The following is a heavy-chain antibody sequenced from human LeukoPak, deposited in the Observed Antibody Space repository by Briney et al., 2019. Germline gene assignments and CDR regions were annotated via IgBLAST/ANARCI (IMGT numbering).Heavy chain of an antibody. V-gene: IGHV4-39*07. CDR3: ARAYRSSWYANWFDP. CDR1: GGSISSSSYY. Sequence: SETLSLTCTVSGGSISSSSYYWGWIRQPPGKGLEWIGSIYHSGSTYYNPSLKSRVTISVDTSKNQFSLKLSSVTAADTAVYFCARAYRSSWYANWFDPWGQGTLVTVSS. CDR2: IYHSGST. J-gene: IGHJ5*02. D-gene: IGHD6-13*01.